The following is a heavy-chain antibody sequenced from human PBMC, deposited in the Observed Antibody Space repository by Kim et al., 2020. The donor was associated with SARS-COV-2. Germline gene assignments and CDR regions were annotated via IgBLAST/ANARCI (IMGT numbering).Heavy chain of an antibody. J-gene: IGHJ5*02. CDR1: GFTFSDYY. CDR3: ARVALGSSSWYWFDP. V-gene: IGHV3-11*05. Sequence: GGSLRLSCAASGFTFSDYYMSWIRQAPGKGLEWLSYISSSTSYTNYADSVKGRFTISRDNAKNSLYLQMNSLRAEDTAVYYCARVALGSSSWYWFDPWGQLTLVTVSS. D-gene: IGHD6-13*01. CDR2: ISSSTSYT.